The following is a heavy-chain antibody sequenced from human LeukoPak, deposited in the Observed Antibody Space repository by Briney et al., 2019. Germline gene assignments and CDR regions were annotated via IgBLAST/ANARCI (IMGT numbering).Heavy chain of an antibody. CDR1: GYTFTSYG. V-gene: IGHV1-18*01. J-gene: IGHJ6*03. CDR3: ARATGDDEYYYYYYMDV. D-gene: IGHD7-27*01. CDR2: ISAYNGNT. Sequence: ASVKVSCKASGYTFTSYGISWVRQAPGQGLEWMGWISAYNGNTNYAQKLQGRVTMTTDTSTSTAYMELRSLRSDDTAVYYCARATGDDEYYYYYYMDVWGKGTTVTVSS.